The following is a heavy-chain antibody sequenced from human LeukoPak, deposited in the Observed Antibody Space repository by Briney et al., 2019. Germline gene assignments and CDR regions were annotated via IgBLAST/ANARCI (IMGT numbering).Heavy chain of an antibody. J-gene: IGHJ6*04. CDR1: GFTFGIYA. Sequence: PGRSLRLSCAASGFTFGIYAMNWVRQAPGKGLEWVSYIGPSGSNIYYADSVKVRFTISRDNAKDSLYLQMNSLRAEDTAVYYCAELGITMIGGVWGKGTTVTISS. CDR3: AELGITMIGGV. CDR2: IGPSGSNI. V-gene: IGHV3-48*01. D-gene: IGHD3-10*02.